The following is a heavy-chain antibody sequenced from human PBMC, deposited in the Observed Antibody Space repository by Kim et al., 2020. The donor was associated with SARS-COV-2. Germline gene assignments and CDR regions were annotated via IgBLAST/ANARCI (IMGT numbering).Heavy chain of an antibody. V-gene: IGHV3-53*01. D-gene: IGHD6-19*01. J-gene: IGHJ4*02. CDR1: GFTVSDSH. Sequence: GGSLRLCCAASGFTVSDSHMSWVRQAPGKGLEWVSIIYTGGSTYYADSVKGRFTISRDSSKNTLSLQMNTLRAEDTAMYYCARGSGSKSYFDYWGQGTLVTVSS. CDR2: IYTGGST. CDR3: ARGSGSKSYFDY.